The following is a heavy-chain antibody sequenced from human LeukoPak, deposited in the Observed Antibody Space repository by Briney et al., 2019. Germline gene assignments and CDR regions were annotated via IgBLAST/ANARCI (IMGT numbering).Heavy chain of an antibody. CDR3: ARDPRIEAAGPEYFQH. CDR2: ISAYNGNT. Sequence: ASVKVSCKASGYTFTSYGIGWVRQAPGQGLEWMGWISAYNGNTNYAQKLQGRVTMTTDTSTSTAYMELRSLRSDDTAVYYCARDPRIEAAGPEYFQHWGQGTLVTVSS. V-gene: IGHV1-18*01. J-gene: IGHJ1*01. D-gene: IGHD6-13*01. CDR1: GYTFTSYG.